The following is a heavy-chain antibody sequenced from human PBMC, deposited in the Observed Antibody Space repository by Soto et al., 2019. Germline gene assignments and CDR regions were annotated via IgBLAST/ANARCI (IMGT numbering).Heavy chain of an antibody. CDR3: RYYDFWSGYYPPYGMDV. CDR1: GGSISSSSYY. Sequence: SETLSLTCTVSGGSISSSSYYCGWIRQPPGKGLEWIGSIYYSGSTYYNPSLKSRVTISVDTSKNQFSLKLSSVTAADTAVYYCRYYDFWSGYYPPYGMDVWGQGTTVTVSS. J-gene: IGHJ6*02. CDR2: IYYSGST. V-gene: IGHV4-39*01. D-gene: IGHD3-3*01.